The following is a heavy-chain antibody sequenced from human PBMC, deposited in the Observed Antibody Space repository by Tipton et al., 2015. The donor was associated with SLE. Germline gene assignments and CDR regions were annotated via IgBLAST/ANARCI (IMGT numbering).Heavy chain of an antibody. Sequence: SLRLSCAASGFTFSSYAMHWVRQAPGKGLEWVAVISYDGSNKYYADSVKGRFTISRDNSKNTLYLQMNSLRAEDTAVYYCARGDTGELDYWGQGTLVTVST. CDR3: ARGDTGELDY. D-gene: IGHD1-1*01. CDR2: ISYDGSNK. J-gene: IGHJ4*02. V-gene: IGHV3-30*04. CDR1: GFTFSSYA.